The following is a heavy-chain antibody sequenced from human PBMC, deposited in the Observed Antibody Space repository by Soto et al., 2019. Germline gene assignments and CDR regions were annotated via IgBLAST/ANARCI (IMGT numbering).Heavy chain of an antibody. J-gene: IGHJ6*02. D-gene: IGHD3-16*01. CDR2: TSYDGSNK. V-gene: IGHV3-30*03. Sequence: GGSLRLSCAASGFTFSSFAMHWVRQPPGKGLEWVAVTSYDGSNKHYADSVKGRFTISRDNSKNTLYLQMNSLRAEDTAVYYCAGDDAAVDSSNVLDVWGQGTTVTVSS. CDR3: AGDDAAVDSSNVLDV. CDR1: GFTFSSFA.